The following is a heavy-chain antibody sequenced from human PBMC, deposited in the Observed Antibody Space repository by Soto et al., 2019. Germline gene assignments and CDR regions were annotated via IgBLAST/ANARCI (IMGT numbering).Heavy chain of an antibody. Sequence: SETLSLTCTVSGGHITTGGDYWSWICQTPGKGLEWIGYISHSGITEYNPSLNIRLTLSIDTSKNQFSLEMTSVTAADTAVYYRARLSHDYFYGWLDPWGQGIPVTVSS. D-gene: IGHD4-17*01. J-gene: IGHJ5*02. CDR1: GGHITTGGDY. CDR3: ARLSHDYFYGWLDP. CDR2: ISHSGIT. V-gene: IGHV4-31*03.